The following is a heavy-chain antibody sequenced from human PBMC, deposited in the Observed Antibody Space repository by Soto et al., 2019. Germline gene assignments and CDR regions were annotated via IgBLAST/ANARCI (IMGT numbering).Heavy chain of an antibody. J-gene: IGHJ4*02. V-gene: IGHV3-30-3*01. Sequence: PVGSLRLSCAASGFTFSSYAMHWVSQAPGKGLEWVAVISYDGSNKYYADSVKGRFTISRDNSKNTLYLQMNSLRAEDTAVYYCARDIYSVAGSFDYWGQGTLVTVSS. CDR2: ISYDGSNK. D-gene: IGHD6-19*01. CDR3: ARDIYSVAGSFDY. CDR1: GFTFSSYA.